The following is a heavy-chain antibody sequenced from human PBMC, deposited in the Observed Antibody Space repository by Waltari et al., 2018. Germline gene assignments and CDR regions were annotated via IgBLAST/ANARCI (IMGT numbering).Heavy chain of an antibody. Sequence: EVQLLESGGGLVQPGGSLRLSWSASGSTFSTSAMRWVRQAPGKGLEWVSAISGSGDNTFYVDSVKGRFTISRDNSKNTLYLQMNSLRAEDTAVYYCAKHLTLVRGIGPYFDYWGQGTLVTVSS. CDR3: AKHLTLVRGIGPYFDY. CDR2: ISGSGDNT. J-gene: IGHJ4*02. D-gene: IGHD3-10*01. V-gene: IGHV3-23*01. CDR1: GSTFSTSA.